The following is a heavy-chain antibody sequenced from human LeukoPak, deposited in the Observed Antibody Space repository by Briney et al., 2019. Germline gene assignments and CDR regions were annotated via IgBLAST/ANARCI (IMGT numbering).Heavy chain of an antibody. CDR1: GGSFSGYY. J-gene: IGHJ5*01. Sequence: RTSETLSLTCAVYGGSFSGYYWSWIRQPPGKGLEWIGEINHSGSTNYNPSLKSRVTISVDTSKNQFSLKLSSVTAADTAVYYCAIHIVVVPAAKKKNWFDSWGQGTLVTVSS. CDR3: AIHIVVVPAAKKKNWFDS. D-gene: IGHD2-2*01. CDR2: INHSGST. V-gene: IGHV4-34*01.